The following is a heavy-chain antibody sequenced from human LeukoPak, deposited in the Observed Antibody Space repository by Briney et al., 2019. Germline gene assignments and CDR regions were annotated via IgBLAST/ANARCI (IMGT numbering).Heavy chain of an antibody. CDR1: GGSFSGYY. CDR2: IYHSGST. Sequence: PSETLSLTCAVYGGSFSGYYWSWIRQPPGKGLEWIGGIYHSGSTNYNPSLKSRVTISVDTSKNQFSLKLSSVTAADTAVYYCASKAMTTVTTDSSWGQGTLVTVSS. D-gene: IGHD4-11*01. V-gene: IGHV4-34*01. J-gene: IGHJ4*02. CDR3: ASKAMTTVTTDSS.